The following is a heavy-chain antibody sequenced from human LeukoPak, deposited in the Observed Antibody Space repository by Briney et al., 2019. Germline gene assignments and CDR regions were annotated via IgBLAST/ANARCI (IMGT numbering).Heavy chain of an antibody. CDR2: INGGGNTT. V-gene: IGHV3-23*01. Sequence: GGSLRLSCAAPGFAFSTFAMGWVRQSPGKGLEWLSTINGGGNTTFYADSVKGRFTISRDNSKNTLYLHMDSLRPDDTAIYYCTKELHVAVAVADYYYFYMDVWGRGTAVTVSS. J-gene: IGHJ6*03. CDR1: GFAFSTFA. D-gene: IGHD6-19*01. CDR3: TKELHVAVAVADYYYFYMDV.